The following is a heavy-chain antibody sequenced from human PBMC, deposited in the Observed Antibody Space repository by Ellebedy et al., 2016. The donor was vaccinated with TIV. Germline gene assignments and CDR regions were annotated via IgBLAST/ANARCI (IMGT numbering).Heavy chain of an antibody. CDR2: ITTTSTTI. V-gene: IGHV3-48*02. CDR3: ARSDHYRLDY. Sequence: GESLKISCAASGFAFSNYSMNWVRQAPGKGLDWVSYITTTSTTIYYADSVKGRFTISRDNAKKFLYLQMNSLRDEDTAVYYCARSDHYRLDYWGQGTLVTVSS. D-gene: IGHD3-10*01. CDR1: GFAFSNYS. J-gene: IGHJ4*02.